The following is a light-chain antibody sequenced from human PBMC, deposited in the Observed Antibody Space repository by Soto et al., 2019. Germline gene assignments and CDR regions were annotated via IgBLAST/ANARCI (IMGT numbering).Light chain of an antibody. CDR2: GNI. J-gene: IGLJ3*02. Sequence: QSVLTQPPSVSGAPGQRITISCTGSSSNIGAGFDVHWYQQLPGTAPKLLIFGNINRPSGVPDRFSGSKSGASASLAITGLQTEDEADYDCQSYDSSLSGSVFGRGTKLTVL. CDR3: QSYDSSLSGSV. V-gene: IGLV1-40*01. CDR1: SSNIGAGFD.